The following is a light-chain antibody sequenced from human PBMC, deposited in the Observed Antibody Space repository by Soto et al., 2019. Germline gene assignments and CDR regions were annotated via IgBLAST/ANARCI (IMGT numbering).Light chain of an antibody. V-gene: IGKV1-5*03. Sequence: DIQITQSPSTLSASVGDRVTITCRASQNINEYLAWYQQKPGKAPKLLIYMASSLESEVPSRFSGSGSGTDFTLTISSLQAEDFASYYCQQLRSYPSTFGGGTKVDIK. CDR1: QNINEY. CDR2: MAS. J-gene: IGKJ4*01. CDR3: QQLRSYPST.